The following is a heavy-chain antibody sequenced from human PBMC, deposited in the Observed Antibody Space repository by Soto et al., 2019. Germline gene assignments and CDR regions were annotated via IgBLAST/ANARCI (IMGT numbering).Heavy chain of an antibody. J-gene: IGHJ3*02. V-gene: IGHV1-3*01. D-gene: IGHD3-10*01. CDR3: AQNAYGSGSYYNTDAFDI. Sequence: ASVKVSCKASGYTFTSYAMHWVRQAPGQRLEWMGWINAGNGNTKYSQKFQGRVTITRDTSASTAYMELSSLRSEDTAVYYCAQNAYGSGSYYNTDAFDIWGQGTMVTVSS. CDR1: GYTFTSYA. CDR2: INAGNGNT.